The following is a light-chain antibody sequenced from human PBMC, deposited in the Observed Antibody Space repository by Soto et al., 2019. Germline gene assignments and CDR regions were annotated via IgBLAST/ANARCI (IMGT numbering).Light chain of an antibody. CDR3: SAYAGSNILV. CDR2: EVT. V-gene: IGLV2-8*01. CDR1: SSDVGGYNS. J-gene: IGLJ2*01. Sequence: QSALTQPPSASGSPGQSVTISCTGTSSDVGGYNSVSWYQQRPGKAPKLIIYEVTKRPSGVPDRFSGSRSANTASLTVSGLQAEDEADYYCSAYAGSNILVFGGGTKLTVL.